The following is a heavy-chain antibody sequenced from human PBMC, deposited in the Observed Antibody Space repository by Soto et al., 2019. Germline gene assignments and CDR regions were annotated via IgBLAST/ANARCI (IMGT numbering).Heavy chain of an antibody. D-gene: IGHD3-3*01. J-gene: IGHJ4*02. CDR1: GGSISSYY. Sequence: QVQLQESGPGLVKPSETLSLTCTVSGGSISSYYWSWIRQPPGKGLEWIGYLYYSGSTNYNPSLKSRITTSVDTSKNQFSLKLSSVTAADTAVYYCARGRDYDFWSGYHFDYWGQGTLVTVSS. CDR2: LYYSGST. CDR3: ARGRDYDFWSGYHFDY. V-gene: IGHV4-59*01.